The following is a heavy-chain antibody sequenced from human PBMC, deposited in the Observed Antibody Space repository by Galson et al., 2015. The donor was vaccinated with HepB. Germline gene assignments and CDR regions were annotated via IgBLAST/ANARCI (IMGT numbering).Heavy chain of an antibody. CDR2: INHSGST. CDR1: GGSFSGYY. Sequence: LSLTCAVYGGSFSGYYWSWIRQPPGKGLEWIGEINHSGSTNYNPSLKSRVTISVDTSKNQFSLKLSSVTAADTAVYYCARGGHRYCSGGSCSQPSTVTTIGLWGQGTLVTVSS. D-gene: IGHD2-15*01. J-gene: IGHJ5*02. V-gene: IGHV4-34*01. CDR3: ARGGHRYCSGGSCSQPSTVTTIGL.